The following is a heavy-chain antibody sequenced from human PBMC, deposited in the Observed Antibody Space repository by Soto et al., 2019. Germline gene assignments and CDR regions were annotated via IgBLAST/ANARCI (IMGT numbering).Heavy chain of an antibody. Sequence: SETLYLTCAVYGGSFSGYYWSWIRQPPGKGLEWIGEINHSGSTNYNPSLKSRVTISVDTSKNQFSLKLSSVTAADTAVYYCARGRGVVTPYCGMDVWGQGTTVTVSS. D-gene: IGHD2-15*01. CDR3: ARGRGVVTPYCGMDV. J-gene: IGHJ6*01. CDR1: GGSFSGYY. V-gene: IGHV4-34*01. CDR2: INHSGST.